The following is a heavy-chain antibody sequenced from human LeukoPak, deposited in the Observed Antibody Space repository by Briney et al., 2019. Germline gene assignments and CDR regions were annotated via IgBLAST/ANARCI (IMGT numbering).Heavy chain of an antibody. CDR1: GVSINTCCYY. CDR3: ARGRSYGFDFDS. D-gene: IGHD5-18*01. CDR2: KYYSGST. J-gene: IGHJ4*02. V-gene: IGHV4-61*01. Sequence: PSETLSLTCDVSGVSINTCCYYWTWIRQPPGKGLEWIGYKYYSGSTRYNSSLRSRLTISSDSSKNQFSLRLTSVTAADTAVYYCARGRSYGFDFDSWGPGTLVIVSS.